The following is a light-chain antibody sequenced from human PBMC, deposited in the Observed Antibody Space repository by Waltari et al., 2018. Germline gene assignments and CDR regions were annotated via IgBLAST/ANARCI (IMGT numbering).Light chain of an antibody. J-gene: IGKJ2*01. V-gene: IGKV2-40*01. Sequence: DIVMTQTPLSLPVTPGVPAPISCRSSPSLLNSDDGYTYLDWFLQKPGQSPQLLIYTLAYRASGVPDRFSGTGSGSNFSLKISRVEAEDVGVYYCMQRLEFPYTFGQGTRLDMK. CDR1: PSLLNSDDGYTY. CDR2: TLA. CDR3: MQRLEFPYT.